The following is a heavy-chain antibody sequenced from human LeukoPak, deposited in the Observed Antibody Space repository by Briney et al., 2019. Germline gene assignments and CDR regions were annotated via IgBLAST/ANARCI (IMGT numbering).Heavy chain of an antibody. CDR1: GGSFSGYY. J-gene: IGHJ4*02. CDR3: VAGIDY. Sequence: PSETLSLTCAVYGGSFSGYYWSWIRQPPGKGLEWIGYIYYSGSTNYNPSLKSRVTISVDTPKNQFSLKLSSVTAADTAVYYCVAGIDYWGQGTLVTVSS. D-gene: IGHD6-19*01. CDR2: IYYSGST. V-gene: IGHV4-59*01.